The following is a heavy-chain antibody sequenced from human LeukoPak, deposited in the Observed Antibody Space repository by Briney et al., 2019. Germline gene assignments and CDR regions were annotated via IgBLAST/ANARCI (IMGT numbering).Heavy chain of an antibody. CDR3: ARGWYQLLSWFDN. CDR1: GYTFTSYD. Sequence: ASVKVSCKASGYTFTSYDINWVRQATGQGLEWMGWMNPNSGNTRYAQKFQGRVTITRNTSISTAYMELSSLRSEDTAVYYCARGWYQLLSWFDNWGQGTLVTVSS. J-gene: IGHJ4*02. D-gene: IGHD2-2*01. CDR2: MNPNSGNT. V-gene: IGHV1-8*03.